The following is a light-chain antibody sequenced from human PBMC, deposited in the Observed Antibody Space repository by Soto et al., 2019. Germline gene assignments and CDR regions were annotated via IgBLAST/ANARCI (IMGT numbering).Light chain of an antibody. V-gene: IGLV1-40*01. CDR1: SSNIGAGYD. CDR2: SDT. Sequence: QSVLTQPPSVSGAPGQRVTISCTGSSSNIGAGYDVHWYQQLPGTAPKLLIYSDTHRPSGVPDRFSGSKSGTSASLAITGLQAEDEADYYCQSYDSSLGGKVFGGGTTLTVL. CDR3: QSYDSSLGGKV. J-gene: IGLJ2*01.